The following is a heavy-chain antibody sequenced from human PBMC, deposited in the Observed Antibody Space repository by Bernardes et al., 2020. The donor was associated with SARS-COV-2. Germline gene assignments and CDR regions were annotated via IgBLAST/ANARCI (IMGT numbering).Heavy chain of an antibody. V-gene: IGHV4-59*08. Sequence: SAHLSPTRSVAGCSINHYYLRWLRPSPEKGLEWLGYIYYSGSTNYNPSLKSRVTISVDTSRDEFSLNLSSVTAADTAVYFCARRRLSDVMDAFDVWGRGTMVTVSS. D-gene: IGHD3-16*01. CDR2: IYYSGST. CDR1: GCSINHYY. J-gene: IGHJ3*01. CDR3: ARRRLSDVMDAFDV.